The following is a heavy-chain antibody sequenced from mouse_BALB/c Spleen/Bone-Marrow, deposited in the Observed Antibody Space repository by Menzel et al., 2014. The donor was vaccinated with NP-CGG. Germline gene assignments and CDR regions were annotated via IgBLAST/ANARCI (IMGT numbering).Heavy chain of an antibody. V-gene: IGHV2-9*02. D-gene: IGHD3-1*01. Sequence: QVQLKQSGPGLVAPSQSLSITCTVSGFSLTSFGVHWVRQPPGKGLEWLGVIWAGGSTNYNSAHMSRLSISKDNSQSQVFLKMNSLQTGDSAIYYCARAGSGFFDFWGQGTTLIVSS. CDR3: ARAGSGFFDF. CDR2: IWAGGST. CDR1: GFSLTSFG. J-gene: IGHJ2*01.